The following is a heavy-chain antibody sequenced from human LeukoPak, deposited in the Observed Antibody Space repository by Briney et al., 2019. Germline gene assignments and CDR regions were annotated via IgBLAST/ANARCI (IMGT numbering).Heavy chain of an antibody. Sequence: GGSLRLSCAASGFTFSSYAMSWVRQAPGKGLEWVSAISVSGGSTYYADSVKGRFTISRDNSKNTLYLQMNSLRAEDTAVYYCAKLSRTYYYDSSGYYYDYWGQGTLVTVSS. CDR3: AKLSRTYYYDSSGYYYDY. D-gene: IGHD3-22*01. J-gene: IGHJ4*02. V-gene: IGHV3-23*01. CDR1: GFTFSSYA. CDR2: ISVSGGST.